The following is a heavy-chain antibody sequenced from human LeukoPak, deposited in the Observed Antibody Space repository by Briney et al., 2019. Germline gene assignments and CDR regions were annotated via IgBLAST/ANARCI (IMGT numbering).Heavy chain of an antibody. CDR3: ASGGTAVVMPLTYYFDT. CDR1: GYSISSGYY. D-gene: IGHD3-22*01. V-gene: IGHV4-38-2*01. J-gene: IGHJ4*02. CDR2: TYHTGST. Sequence: PSETLSLTCAVSGYSISSGYYWGLIRQPPRKGLELIGITYHTGSTYYNPSLQSRVTISLDSPKNQFYLKLTSVTAADTAVYYCASGGTAVVMPLTYYFDTWGQGTPVTVSS.